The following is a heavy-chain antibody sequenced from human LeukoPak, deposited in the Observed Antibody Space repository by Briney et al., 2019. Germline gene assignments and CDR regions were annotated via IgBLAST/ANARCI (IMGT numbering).Heavy chain of an antibody. D-gene: IGHD5-12*01. CDR2: IIPILGIA. V-gene: IGHV1-69*04. Sequence: SVKVSCKASGGTFSSYAISWVRQAPGQGLEWMGRIIPILGIANYAQKLQGRVTITADKSTSTAYMELSSLRSEDTAVYYCASAWLGDTYYFDYWGQGTLVTVSS. CDR3: ASAWLGDTYYFDY. J-gene: IGHJ4*02. CDR1: GGTFSSYA.